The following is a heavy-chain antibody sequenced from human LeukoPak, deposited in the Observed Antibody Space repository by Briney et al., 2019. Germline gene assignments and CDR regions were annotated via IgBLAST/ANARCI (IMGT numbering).Heavy chain of an antibody. V-gene: IGHV3-7*01. Sequence: PGGSLRLSCAASGFMFSSYWMTWVRQAPGKGLEWVANIKQSGSENSYGVSVKGRFTISRDNAENSLYLQINSLRAEDTAVYYCARIRGGYYFDYWGQGTLVTVSS. J-gene: IGHJ4*02. CDR3: ARIRGGYYFDY. CDR1: GFMFSSYW. D-gene: IGHD6-25*01. CDR2: IKQSGSEN.